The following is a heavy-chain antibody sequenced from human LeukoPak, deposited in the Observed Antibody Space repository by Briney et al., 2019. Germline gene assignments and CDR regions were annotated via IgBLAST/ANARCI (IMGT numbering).Heavy chain of an antibody. CDR1: GGSLSSGRYH. CDR2: IYKSGST. D-gene: IGHD1-26*01. J-gene: IGHJ6*03. CDR3: ARGVVGATPYYYYYMDV. V-gene: IGHV4-61*02. Sequence: SQTLSLTCTVSGGSLSSGRYHWSWIRQPAGKGLEWIGRIYKSGSTNYNPSLKSRVTISVDTSKNQFSLKLSSVTAADTAVYYCARGVVGATPYYYYYMDVWGKGTTVTVSS.